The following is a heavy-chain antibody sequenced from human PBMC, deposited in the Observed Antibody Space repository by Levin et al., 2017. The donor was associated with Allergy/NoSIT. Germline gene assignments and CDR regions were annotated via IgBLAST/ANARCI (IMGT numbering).Heavy chain of an antibody. CDR1: GGSFSGYY. D-gene: IGHD2-2*01. CDR3: AREGCSSTSCYFQPYYYMDV. CDR2: INHSGST. Sequence: SQTLSLTCAVYGGSFSGYYWSWIRQPPGKGLEWIGEINHSGSTNYNPSLKSRVTISVDTSKNQFSLKLSSVTAADTAVYCCAREGCSSTSCYFQPYYYMDVWGKGTTVTVSS. J-gene: IGHJ6*03. V-gene: IGHV4-34*01.